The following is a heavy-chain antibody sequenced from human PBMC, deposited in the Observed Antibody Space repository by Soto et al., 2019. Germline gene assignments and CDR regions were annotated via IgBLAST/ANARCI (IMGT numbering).Heavy chain of an antibody. V-gene: IGHV1-8*01. CDR1: GYTFTSHD. CDR2: MNPNTGNS. CDR3: ARRAETNGWNSFGADKYYFDF. J-gene: IGHJ4*02. Sequence: ASVKVSCKAFGYTFTSHDIYWVRQATGQGLEWMGWMNPNTGNSAYAQKFQGRVTVTSDTSISTVHMELSSLRSEDTAVYYCARRAETNGWNSFGADKYYFDFWGQGTLVTVSS. D-gene: IGHD1-1*01.